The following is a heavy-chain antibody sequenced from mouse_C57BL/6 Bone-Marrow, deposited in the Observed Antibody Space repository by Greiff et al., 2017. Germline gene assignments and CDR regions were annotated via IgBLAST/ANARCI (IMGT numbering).Heavy chain of an antibody. CDR1: GFSLTSYG. Sequence: QVQLQQSGPGLVQPSQSLSITCTVSGFSLTSYGVHWVRQSPGKGLEWLGVIWRGGSTDYNAAFMSRLSITKDNSKSQVFFKMNSLQADDTAIYYCAKERYDYDGYPGYFDVWGTGTTVTVSS. CDR2: IWRGGST. J-gene: IGHJ1*03. V-gene: IGHV2-5*01. CDR3: AKERYDYDGYPGYFDV. D-gene: IGHD2-3*01.